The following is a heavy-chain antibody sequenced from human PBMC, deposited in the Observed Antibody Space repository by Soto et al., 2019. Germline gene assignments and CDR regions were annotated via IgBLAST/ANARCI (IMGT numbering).Heavy chain of an antibody. CDR3: ARVQSLEFHNWFDV. D-gene: IGHD3-10*01. CDR2: IYYTGKT. Sequence: SETLSLTCTVTGGSISTYYWSWIRQPPGKGLEWIGHIYYTGKTNYNPSLKSRVTISVDTSTNRFSLRLRSVSAADTAVYYCARVQSLEFHNWFDVWGQGTMVTVSS. CDR1: GGSISTYY. V-gene: IGHV4-59*13. J-gene: IGHJ5*02.